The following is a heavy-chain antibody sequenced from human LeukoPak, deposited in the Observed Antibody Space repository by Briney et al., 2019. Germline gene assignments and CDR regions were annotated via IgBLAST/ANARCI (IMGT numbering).Heavy chain of an antibody. CDR1: GGSISSYY. J-gene: IGHJ4*02. V-gene: IGHV4-59*01. CDR2: IYYSGST. D-gene: IGHD6-19*01. CDR3: ARIAVSSGWGYFDY. Sequence: SETLSLTCTVSGGSISSYYWSWLRQPPGKGLEWIGYIYYSGSTNYNTSLKSRVTISVDTSKNQFSLKLSSVTAADTAVYYCARIAVSSGWGYFDYWGQGTLVTASS.